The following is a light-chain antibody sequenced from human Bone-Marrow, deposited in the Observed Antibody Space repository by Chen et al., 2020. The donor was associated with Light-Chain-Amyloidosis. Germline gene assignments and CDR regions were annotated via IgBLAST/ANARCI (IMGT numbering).Light chain of an antibody. Sequence: HSALTQPRSVSGYPGQSVTFSCTGTSSDVASYDYVSWYQQHPGKAPKLIIYDVDKRPSGVPDRFSGSKSGNTASLTFSGLQAEDEADYYCCSYGGNYTWVFGGATKLTVL. CDR3: CSYGGNYTWV. CDR2: DVD. CDR1: SSDVASYDY. J-gene: IGLJ3*02. V-gene: IGLV2-11*02.